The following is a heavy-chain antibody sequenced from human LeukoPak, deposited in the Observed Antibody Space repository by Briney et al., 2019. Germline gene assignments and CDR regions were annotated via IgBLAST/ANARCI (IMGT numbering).Heavy chain of an antibody. J-gene: IGHJ4*02. CDR1: GGSISSGDYY. CDR2: IYTSGST. V-gene: IGHV4-61*02. CDR3: ARLRPLARRGGSYYDFWSGYSVLDY. D-gene: IGHD3-3*01. Sequence: SETLSLTCTVSGGSISSGDYYWSWIRQPAGKGLEWIGRIYTSGSTNYNPSLKSRVTMSVDTSKKQFSLKLSSVTAADTAVYYCARLRPLARRGGSYYDFWSGYSVLDYWGQGTLVTVSS.